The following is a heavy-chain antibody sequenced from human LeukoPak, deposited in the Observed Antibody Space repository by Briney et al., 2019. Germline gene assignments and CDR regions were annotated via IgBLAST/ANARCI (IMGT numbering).Heavy chain of an antibody. Sequence: ASVKVSCKVSGYTHTELSMHWVRQAPGKGLEWMGGFDPEDGETIYAQKFQGRVTMTEDTSTDTAYMELSSLRSEDTAVYYCATASSNIVLMVYRYFDLWGRGTLVTVSS. D-gene: IGHD2-8*01. CDR2: FDPEDGET. V-gene: IGHV1-24*01. J-gene: IGHJ2*01. CDR1: GYTHTELS. CDR3: ATASSNIVLMVYRYFDL.